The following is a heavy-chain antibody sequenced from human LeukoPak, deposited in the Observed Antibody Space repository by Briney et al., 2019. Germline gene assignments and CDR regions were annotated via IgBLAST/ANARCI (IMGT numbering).Heavy chain of an antibody. CDR1: RFTFSIYA. CDR2: ISYDGSDK. Sequence: SGGSLRLSCAASRFTFSIYAMHWVRQAPGKGLEWVAVISYDGSDKYYADSVKGRFTISRDNSKNTLYLQMDSLRAEDTAVYYCARRWYFDYWGQGTLVTVSS. CDR3: ARRWYFDY. V-gene: IGHV3-30*04. D-gene: IGHD6-13*01. J-gene: IGHJ4*02.